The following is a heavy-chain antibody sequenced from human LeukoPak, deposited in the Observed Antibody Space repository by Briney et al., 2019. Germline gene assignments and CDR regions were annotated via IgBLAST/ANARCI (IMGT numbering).Heavy chain of an antibody. CDR2: NYHSGST. D-gene: IGHD3-3*01. Sequence: SETLSLTCTVSGYSISSGYYWGWIRQPPGEGLEWIGSNYHSGSTYYNPSLKSRVTLSVDTSRNQFSLKLNSVTAADTAVYYCTRLRWSPADAFEIWGQGTLVIVSS. V-gene: IGHV4-38-2*02. CDR1: GYSISSGYY. J-gene: IGHJ3*02. CDR3: TRLRWSPADAFEI.